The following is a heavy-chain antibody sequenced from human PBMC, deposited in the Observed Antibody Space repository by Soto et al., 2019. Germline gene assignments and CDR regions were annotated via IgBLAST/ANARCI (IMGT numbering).Heavy chain of an antibody. Sequence: SETLSLTCTVSGGSISSGDYYWSWIRQPPGKGLECIGYIYYSGSTYYNPSLKSRVTISVDTSKNQFSLKLSSVTAADTAGYYCARWPQLEPRFDYWGQGTLVTVSS. CDR3: ARWPQLEPRFDY. CDR2: IYYSGST. D-gene: IGHD1-1*01. V-gene: IGHV4-30-4*01. J-gene: IGHJ4*02. CDR1: GGSISSGDYY.